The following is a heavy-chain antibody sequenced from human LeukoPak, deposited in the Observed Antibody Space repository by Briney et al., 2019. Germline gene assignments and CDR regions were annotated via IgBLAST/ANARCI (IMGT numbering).Heavy chain of an antibody. CDR1: GFTFSSYA. CDR2: ISDNGGST. J-gene: IGHJ4*02. D-gene: IGHD2-15*01. Sequence: GGSLGLSCAASGFTFSSYAMTWVRQAPGKGLEWVSVISDNGGSTFYADSVKGRFTVSRDNSENTLFLQVNSLRAEDTAVYYRAKGKTGSCYSSVDYWGQGTSVTVSS. CDR3: AKGKTGSCYSSVDY. V-gene: IGHV3-23*01.